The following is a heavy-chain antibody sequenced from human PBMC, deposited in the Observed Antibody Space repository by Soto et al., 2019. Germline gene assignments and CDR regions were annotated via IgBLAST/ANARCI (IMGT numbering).Heavy chain of an antibody. CDR1: GGSFSGYY. Sequence: SETLSLTCAVYGGSFSGYYWSWIRQPPGKGLEWIGEINHSGSTNYNPSLKSRVTRSVDTSKNQFSLKLSYVTAADTAVYYCARGLGAATDKPGQHWGQGTLVTVSS. D-gene: IGHD6-13*01. J-gene: IGHJ1*01. V-gene: IGHV4-34*01. CDR3: ARGLGAATDKPGQH. CDR2: INHSGST.